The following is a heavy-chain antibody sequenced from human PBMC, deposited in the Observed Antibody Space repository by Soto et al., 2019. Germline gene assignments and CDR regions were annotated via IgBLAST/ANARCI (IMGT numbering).Heavy chain of an antibody. V-gene: IGHV6-1*01. CDR3: ARDAAAENYYGMDV. Sequence: SQTLSLTCVISGDSVSSNSAAWNWIRQSPSRCLAWLGRTYYRSKWYNDYAVSVKSRITINPDTSKNQFSLQLNSVTPEDTAVYYCARDAAAENYYGMDVWGQGTTVTVSS. CDR1: GDSVSSNSAA. D-gene: IGHD6-13*01. CDR2: TYYRSKWYN. J-gene: IGHJ6*02.